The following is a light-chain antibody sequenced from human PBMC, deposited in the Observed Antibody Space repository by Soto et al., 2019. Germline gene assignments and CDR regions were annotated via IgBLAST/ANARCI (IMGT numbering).Light chain of an antibody. V-gene: IGKV3-15*01. CDR3: QQFNNWPLDPMYT. CDR1: QSVSSN. J-gene: IGKJ2*01. CDR2: GAS. Sequence: VVMTQSPATLSVSPGERATLSCRASQSVSSNLAWYQQRPGQAPRLLIYGASTRATGIPARFSGSGSGTEFTLTISSLQSEDFVVYYCQQFNNWPLDPMYTFGQGTKLEIK.